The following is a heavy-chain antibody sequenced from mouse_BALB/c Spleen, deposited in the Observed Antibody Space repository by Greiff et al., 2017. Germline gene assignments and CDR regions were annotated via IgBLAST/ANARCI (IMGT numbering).Heavy chain of an antibody. CDR2: ISSGGSYT. D-gene: IGHD3-1*01. J-gene: IGHJ4*01. Sequence: EVQVVESGGDLVKPGGSLKLSCAASGFTFSSYGMSWVRQTPDKRLEWVATISSGGSYTYYPDSVKGRFTISRDNAKNTLYLQMSSLKSEDTAMYYCARHTARVYAMDYWGQGTSVTVSS. CDR3: ARHTARVYAMDY. CDR1: GFTFSSYG. V-gene: IGHV5-6*01.